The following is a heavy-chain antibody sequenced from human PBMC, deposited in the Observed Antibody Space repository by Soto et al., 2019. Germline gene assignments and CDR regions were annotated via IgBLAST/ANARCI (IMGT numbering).Heavy chain of an antibody. J-gene: IGHJ6*02. V-gene: IGHV3-33*01. CDR2: IWYDGSNK. D-gene: IGHD3-16*01. CDR3: ARNPRNYGTLYYYYYGMDV. Sequence: GGSLRLACASSEFTFSSYGMHWVRQAPGKGLEWVAVIWYDGSNKYYADSVKGRFTISRDNSKNTLYLQMNSLRAEDTAVYYCARNPRNYGTLYYYYYGMDVWGQGTTVTVSS. CDR1: EFTFSSYG.